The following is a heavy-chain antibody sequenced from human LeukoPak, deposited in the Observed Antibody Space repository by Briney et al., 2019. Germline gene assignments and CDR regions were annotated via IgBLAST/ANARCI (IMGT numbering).Heavy chain of an antibody. J-gene: IGHJ4*02. CDR3: TKGIAAAGTVY. CDR2: IRSKAYGGTT. V-gene: IGHV3-49*03. D-gene: IGHD6-13*01. CDR1: GFTFGDYA. Sequence: PGGSLRLSCTASGFTFGDYAMSWFRQAPGKGLEWVGFIRSKAYGGTTEYAASVKGRFTISRDDSKSIAYLQMNSLKTEDTAVYYCTKGIAAAGTVYWGQGTLVTVSS.